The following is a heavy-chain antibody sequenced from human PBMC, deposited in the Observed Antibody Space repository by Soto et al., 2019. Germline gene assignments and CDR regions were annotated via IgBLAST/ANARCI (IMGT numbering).Heavy chain of an antibody. CDR1: GFTFSTYC. V-gene: IGHV3-74*01. D-gene: IGHD2-2*01. Sequence: EVQLVESGGGLVQPGGSLRLSCAASGFTFSTYCMHWIRQVPGKGLEWVSRINSDASHTYYAESVKGRFTISRDSAKNTLQWEMNSLRAEDTAVYYCVRDGDCITTRCYGNWFDPWGQGTLVTVSS. J-gene: IGHJ5*02. CDR2: INSDASHT. CDR3: VRDGDCITTRCYGNWFDP.